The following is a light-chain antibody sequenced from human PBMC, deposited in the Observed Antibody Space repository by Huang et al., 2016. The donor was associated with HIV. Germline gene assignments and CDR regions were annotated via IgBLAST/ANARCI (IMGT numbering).Light chain of an antibody. CDR1: QSISSY. Sequence: DIQMTQSPSSLSAFVGDRVTITCQASQSISSYLNWYPQKPGKAPKLLIDAASSLQSGVPSRVSGSGSGTYFTLTISSLQPEDFATYYCQQSYSTPPWTFGQGTKVEIK. V-gene: IGKV1-39*01. CDR2: AAS. CDR3: QQSYSTPPWT. J-gene: IGKJ1*01.